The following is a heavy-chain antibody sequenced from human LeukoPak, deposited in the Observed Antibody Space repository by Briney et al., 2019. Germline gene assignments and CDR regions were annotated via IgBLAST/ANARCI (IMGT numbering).Heavy chain of an antibody. CDR3: AKFPDYYGSGSRGGY. Sequence: GGSLRLSCAASGFTFSSYAMSWVRQAPGKGLEWVSAISGSGGSTYYADSVKGRFTISRDNSKNTLYLQMNSLRAEDTAVYYCAKFPDYYGSGSRGGYWGQGTLVTVSS. CDR1: GFTFSSYA. J-gene: IGHJ4*02. V-gene: IGHV3-23*01. D-gene: IGHD3-10*01. CDR2: ISGSGGST.